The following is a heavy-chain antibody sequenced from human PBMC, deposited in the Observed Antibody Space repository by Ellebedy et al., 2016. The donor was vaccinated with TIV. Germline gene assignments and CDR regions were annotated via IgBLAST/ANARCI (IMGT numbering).Heavy chain of an antibody. CDR2: INHNSGGT. CDR1: GYTFTSYY. CDR3: ARVRSAYYFDF. Sequence: ASVKVSCXASGYTFTSYYMHWVRQAPGQGLEWMGWINHNSGGTNYAQKFQGRVTMTRDTSITTAYMELSRLRSDDTAVYYCARVRSAYYFDFWGQGTLVTVSS. D-gene: IGHD3-10*01. V-gene: IGHV1-2*02. J-gene: IGHJ4*02.